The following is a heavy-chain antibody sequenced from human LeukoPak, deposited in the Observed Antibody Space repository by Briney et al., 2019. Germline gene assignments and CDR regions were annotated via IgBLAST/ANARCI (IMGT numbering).Heavy chain of an antibody. Sequence: SETLSLTCTVSGGSISSGGYYWSWIRQPPGKGLEWIGYIYHSGSTYYNPSLKSRITISVDRSKNQFSLKLSSVTAADTAVYYCASSVYDYLWGSYRPYYFDCWGQGTLVTVSS. CDR1: GGSISSGGYY. J-gene: IGHJ4*02. D-gene: IGHD3-16*02. CDR2: IYHSGST. CDR3: ASSVYDYLWGSYRPYYFDC. V-gene: IGHV4-30-2*01.